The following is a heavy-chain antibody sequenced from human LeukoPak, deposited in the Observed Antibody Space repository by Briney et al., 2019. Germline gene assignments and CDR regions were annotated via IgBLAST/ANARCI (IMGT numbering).Heavy chain of an antibody. J-gene: IGHJ5*02. V-gene: IGHV1-2*02. D-gene: IGHD6-19*01. CDR2: INPNSGGT. CDR1: GYTFTGYY. CDR3: ARDIYSSGWYSRSGWFDP. Sequence: GASVKVSCKASGYTFTGYYMHWVRQAPGRGLEWMGWINPNSGGTNYAQKLQGRVTMTTDTSTSTAYMELRSLRSDDTAVYYCARDIYSSGWYSRSGWFDPWGQGTLVTVSS.